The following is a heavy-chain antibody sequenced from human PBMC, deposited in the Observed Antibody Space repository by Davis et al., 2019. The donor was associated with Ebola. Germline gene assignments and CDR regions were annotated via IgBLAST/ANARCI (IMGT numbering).Heavy chain of an antibody. D-gene: IGHD2-2*01. V-gene: IGHV4-34*01. J-gene: IGHJ4*02. CDR1: GFSFSDYY. Sequence: PGGSLRLSCAASGFSFSDYYMTWIRQPPGKGLEWIGCVTKSGNAYYKPSPQSRVIISVDTSSDQFSLRMTSLTAADTALYFCASRPASAIPDFWGPGTLVTVSS. CDR2: VTKSGNA. CDR3: ASRPASAIPDF.